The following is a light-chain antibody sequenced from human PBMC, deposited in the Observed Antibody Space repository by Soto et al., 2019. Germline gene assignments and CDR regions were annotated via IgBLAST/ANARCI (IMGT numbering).Light chain of an antibody. Sequence: EILLTQSPGTLSLSPGERATLSCRASQSVSSTYLSWYQLKPGQAPRLLIYGASTRATGIPYRFSGSGSGTDFTLTISRLEPEDFSVYYCQQYGFSFRAFGQGTKV. CDR1: QSVSSTY. CDR3: QQYGFSFRA. J-gene: IGKJ1*01. CDR2: GAS. V-gene: IGKV3-20*01.